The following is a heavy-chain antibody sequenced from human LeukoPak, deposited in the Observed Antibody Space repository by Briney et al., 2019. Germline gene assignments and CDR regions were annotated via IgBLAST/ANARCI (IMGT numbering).Heavy chain of an antibody. D-gene: IGHD1-1*01. V-gene: IGHV1-18*01. CDR3: ARNDLESYYYYGMDV. J-gene: IGHJ6*02. Sequence: ASVKVSCKASGYTFTSYVISWVRQAPGQGLEWMGWISAYNGNTNYAQKLQGRVTMTTDASTSTAYMELRSLRSDDTAVYYCARNDLESYYYYGMDVWGQGTTVTVSS. CDR1: GYTFTSYV. CDR2: ISAYNGNT.